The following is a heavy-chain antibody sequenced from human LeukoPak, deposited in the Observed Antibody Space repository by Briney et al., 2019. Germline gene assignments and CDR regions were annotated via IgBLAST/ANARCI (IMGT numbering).Heavy chain of an antibody. CDR2: IYYGDAGT. J-gene: IGHJ4*02. V-gene: IGHV5-51*01. CDR3: ARRYCSGSTCYYFDS. D-gene: IGHD2-15*01. Sequence: GVSLKISCKGSGYSFTSHWIGWVRPMLGKGLEWMGFIYYGDAGTRYSPSFQGQVNISADKSTSTAYMQWSSLKASDTAMYYCARRYCSGSTCYYFDSWGQGTLVTVP. CDR1: GYSFTSHW.